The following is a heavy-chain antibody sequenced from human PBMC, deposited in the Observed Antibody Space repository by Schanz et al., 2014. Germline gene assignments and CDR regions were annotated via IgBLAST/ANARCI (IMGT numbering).Heavy chain of an antibody. J-gene: IGHJ6*02. Sequence: QVQLQQWGAGLLKPSETLSLTCGVFGGSFSGYYWSWIRQPPGKGLEWIGEIYHTGSTNYNPSLKSRVTISVDKSKNQCSLKVRSVTAADTAVYYCARDSLRGATGGYGMDVWGQGTTVTVSS. CDR1: GGSFSGYY. V-gene: IGHV4-34*01. CDR2: IYHTGST. D-gene: IGHD2-8*02. CDR3: ARDSLRGATGGYGMDV.